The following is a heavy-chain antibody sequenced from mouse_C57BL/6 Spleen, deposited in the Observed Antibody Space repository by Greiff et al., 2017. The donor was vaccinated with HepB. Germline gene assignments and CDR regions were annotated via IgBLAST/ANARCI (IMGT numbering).Heavy chain of an antibody. CDR1: GYTFTDYE. CDR2: IDPETGGT. D-gene: IGHD2-3*01. J-gene: IGHJ2*01. V-gene: IGHV1-15*01. Sequence: VQLQQSGAELVRPGASVTLSCKASGYTFTDYEMHWVKQTPVHGLEWIGAIDPETGGTAYNQKFKGKAILTADKSSSTAYMELRSLTSEDSAVYYCTRLYDGYYEGYWGQGTTLTVSS. CDR3: TRLYDGYYEGY.